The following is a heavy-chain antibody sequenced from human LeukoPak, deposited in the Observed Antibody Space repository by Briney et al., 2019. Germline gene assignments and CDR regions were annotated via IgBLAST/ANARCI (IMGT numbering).Heavy chain of an antibody. CDR1: GYTFTSYY. D-gene: IGHD4-17*01. V-gene: IGHV1-46*01. CDR2: INPVGGST. Sequence: ASVKVSCKASGYTFTSYYMHWVRQAPGQGLEWMGIINPVGGSTSYAQKFQGGVTMTRDTSTSTVYMELSSLRSEDTAVYYCAKGHTVTGPGDYWGQGTLVTVSS. J-gene: IGHJ4*02. CDR3: AKGHTVTGPGDY.